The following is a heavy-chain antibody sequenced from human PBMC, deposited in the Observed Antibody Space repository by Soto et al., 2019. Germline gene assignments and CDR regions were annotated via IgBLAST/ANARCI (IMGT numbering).Heavy chain of an antibody. V-gene: IGHV4-34*01. CDR1: GGSFSGYY. J-gene: IGHJ4*02. Sequence: SETLSLTCAVYGGSFSGYYWSWIRQPPGKGLEWIGEINHSGSTNYNPSLKSRVTISVDTSKNQFSLKLSSVTAADTAVYYCAREPSSGYYVDYWGQGTLVTVSS. CDR3: AREPSSGYYVDY. D-gene: IGHD3-22*01. CDR2: INHSGST.